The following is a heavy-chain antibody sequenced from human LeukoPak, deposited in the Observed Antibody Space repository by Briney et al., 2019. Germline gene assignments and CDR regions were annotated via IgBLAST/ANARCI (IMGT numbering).Heavy chain of an antibody. CDR3: ARSPYCGGDCYFPESGGFDY. J-gene: IGHJ4*02. D-gene: IGHD2-21*02. Sequence: SVKVSCKASGGTLINYAITWVRQAPGQGLEWMGGIIPIFGTGSYAQKFQGRVTITTDEFTRTVYMEVSSLTSEDTAVYYCARSPYCGGDCYFPESGGFDYWGQGTLVTVSS. CDR1: GGTLINYA. CDR2: IIPIFGTG. V-gene: IGHV1-69*05.